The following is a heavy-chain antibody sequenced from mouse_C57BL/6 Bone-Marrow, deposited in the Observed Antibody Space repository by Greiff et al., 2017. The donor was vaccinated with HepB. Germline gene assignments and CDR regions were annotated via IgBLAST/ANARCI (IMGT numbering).Heavy chain of an antibody. CDR2: IDPENGDT. D-gene: IGHD1-1*01. Sequence: EVQRVESGAELVRPGASVKLSCTASGFNIKDDYMHWVKQRPEQGLEWIGWIDPENGDTEYASKFQGKATITADTSSKTAYLQLSSLTSEDTAVYYCTDYYGSSYWYFDVWGTGTTVTVSS. CDR3: TDYYGSSYWYFDV. CDR1: GFNIKDDY. J-gene: IGHJ1*03. V-gene: IGHV14-4*01.